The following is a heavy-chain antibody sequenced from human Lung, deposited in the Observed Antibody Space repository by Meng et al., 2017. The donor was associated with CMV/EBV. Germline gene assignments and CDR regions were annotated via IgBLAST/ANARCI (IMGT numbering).Heavy chain of an antibody. Sequence: GGSLRLXCATSGFNFKIFGMHWLRQLPGKGLEWVAFIRYDEKTKYYADSVKGRFTIFRDNSKNTLYLQMNSLRVEDTAVYYCVKDFPGDCYPLCYYFSHGMDVXGQGXTVTVSS. J-gene: IGHJ6*02. D-gene: IGHD2-21*01. CDR1: GFNFKIFG. CDR3: VKDFPGDCYPLCYYFSHGMDV. V-gene: IGHV3-30*02. CDR2: IRYDEKTK.